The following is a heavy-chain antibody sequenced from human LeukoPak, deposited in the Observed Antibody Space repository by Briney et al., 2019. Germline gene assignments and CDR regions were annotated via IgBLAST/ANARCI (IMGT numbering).Heavy chain of an antibody. Sequence: GALVKVSFKASGYTFTGYYIHWVRQAPGQGLEWMGWINPNSGGTNYAQKFQGRVTMTRDTSISTAYMELSRLRSDDTAVYYCARGHITMIVVPRMYNWFDPWGQGTLVTVSS. CDR2: INPNSGGT. CDR1: GYTFTGYY. V-gene: IGHV1-2*02. D-gene: IGHD3-22*01. CDR3: ARGHITMIVVPRMYNWFDP. J-gene: IGHJ5*02.